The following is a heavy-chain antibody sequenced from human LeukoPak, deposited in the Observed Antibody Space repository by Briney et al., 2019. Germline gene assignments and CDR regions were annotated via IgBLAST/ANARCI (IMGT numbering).Heavy chain of an antibody. CDR3: ARTLYIASAPGGFDY. D-gene: IGHD3-16*01. CDR1: GFTFSSYW. J-gene: IGHJ4*02. CDR2: IKQDGSEK. V-gene: IGHV3-7*03. Sequence: GGSLRLSCAASGFTFSSYWMSWVRQAPGKGLEWVANIKQDGSEKYYVDSVKGRSTISRDNAKNSLYLQMNSLRAEDTAVYYCARTLYIASAPGGFDYWGQGTLVTVSS.